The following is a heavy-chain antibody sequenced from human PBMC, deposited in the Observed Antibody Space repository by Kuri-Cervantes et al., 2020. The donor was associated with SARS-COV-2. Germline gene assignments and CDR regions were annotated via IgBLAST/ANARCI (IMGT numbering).Heavy chain of an antibody. CDR2: IYTSGST. V-gene: IGHV4-4*07. D-gene: IGHD6-19*01. CDR1: GGSISSYY. Sequence: SETLSLTCTVSGGSISSYYWSWIRQPAGKGLEWIGRIYTSGSTNYNPSLKSRVTMSVDTSKNQFSLKLSSVTAADTAVYYCARDSSGWDEAGGWFDPWGQGTLVTVSS. CDR3: ARDSSGWDEAGGWFDP. J-gene: IGHJ5*02.